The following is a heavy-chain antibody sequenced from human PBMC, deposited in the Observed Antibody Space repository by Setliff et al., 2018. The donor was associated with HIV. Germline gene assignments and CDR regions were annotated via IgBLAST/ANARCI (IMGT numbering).Heavy chain of an antibody. CDR2: MNPNSGNT. Sequence: GASVKVSCKASGYTFTSYDINWVRQATGQGLEWMGWMNPNSGNTGYAQKFQGRVTMTGNTSISTAYMELSSLRSEDTAVYYCARDPGYKSSWYGAFDIWGQGTRATVSS. J-gene: IGHJ3*02. CDR3: ARDPGYKSSWYGAFDI. CDR1: GYTFTSYD. V-gene: IGHV1-8*02. D-gene: IGHD6-13*01.